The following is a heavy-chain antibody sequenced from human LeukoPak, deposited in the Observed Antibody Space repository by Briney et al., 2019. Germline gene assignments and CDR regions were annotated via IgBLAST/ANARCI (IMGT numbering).Heavy chain of an antibody. D-gene: IGHD2-2*01. CDR2: ITGGGGST. Sequence: GGSLRLSCAASGFTFSSCAMSWVRQAPGKGLEWVSGITGGGGSTYYADSVKGRFIISRDDSKNTLYLQMDSLGAEDTAVYYCAKPDSNYCTGTSCYPVYWGQRTLATVSS. J-gene: IGHJ4*02. CDR1: GFTFSSCA. V-gene: IGHV3-23*01. CDR3: AKPDSNYCTGTSCYPVY.